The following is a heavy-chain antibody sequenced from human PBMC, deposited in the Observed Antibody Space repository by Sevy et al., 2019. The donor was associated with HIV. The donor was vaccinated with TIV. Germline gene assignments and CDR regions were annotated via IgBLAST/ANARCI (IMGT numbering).Heavy chain of an antibody. CDR3: ARSWLREGGYYFDY. J-gene: IGHJ4*02. CDR1: GFTFRSYA. CDR2: ISYDGTNK. D-gene: IGHD5-12*01. V-gene: IGHV3-30-3*01. Sequence: GGSLRLSCAASGFTFRSYAMYWVRQAPGKGLEWVAVISYDGTNKDYADSLKGRFTISRDNSKNTLYLQMTSLRPEDTAVHYCARSWLREGGYYFDYWGQGTLVTVSS.